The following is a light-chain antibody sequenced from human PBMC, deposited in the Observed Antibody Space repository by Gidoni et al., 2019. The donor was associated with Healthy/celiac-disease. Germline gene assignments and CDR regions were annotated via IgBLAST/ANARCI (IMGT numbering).Light chain of an antibody. CDR1: QSLLHNNGYNY. CDR3: MQARQTPPT. J-gene: IGKJ1*01. CDR2: LGS. V-gene: IGKV2-28*01. Sequence: DIVMTQSPLSLPVTSGEPASISCRSSQSLLHNNGYNYLDWYLQKPGQSPQLLIYLGSNRASGVPDRFSGSGSGTDFTLKISRVEAEDVGVYYCMQARQTPPTFGQGTKVEIK.